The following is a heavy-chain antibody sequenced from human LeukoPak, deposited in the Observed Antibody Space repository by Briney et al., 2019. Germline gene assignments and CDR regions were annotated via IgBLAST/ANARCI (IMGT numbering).Heavy chain of an antibody. V-gene: IGHV4-59*08. Sequence: SETLSLTCTVSGDSNSSDYWSWIRQPPGKGLEWIAYIYYSGTTNYNPSLNSRVTISIDTSKNQFSLELSSVTAADTAMYYCAKLIHPYSSGWQFQHWGQGTLVTVSS. D-gene: IGHD6-19*01. CDR3: AKLIHPYSSGWQFQH. CDR2: IYYSGTT. J-gene: IGHJ1*01. CDR1: GDSNSSDY.